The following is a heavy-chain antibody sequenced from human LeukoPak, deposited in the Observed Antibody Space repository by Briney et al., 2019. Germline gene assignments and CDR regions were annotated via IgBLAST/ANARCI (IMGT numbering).Heavy chain of an antibody. CDR2: IYYSGST. Sequence: SETLSLTCTVSGGSISSYYWSWIRQPPGKGLEWIGYIYYSGSTNYTPSLKSRVTISVDTSKNQFSLKLSSVPAADTAVYYCARATAMVKGYNWFDPWGQGTLVTVSS. D-gene: IGHD5-18*01. CDR1: GGSISSYY. J-gene: IGHJ5*02. V-gene: IGHV4-59*01. CDR3: ARATAMVKGYNWFDP.